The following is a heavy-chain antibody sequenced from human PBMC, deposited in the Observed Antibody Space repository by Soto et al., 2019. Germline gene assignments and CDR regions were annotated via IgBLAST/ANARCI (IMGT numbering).Heavy chain of an antibody. Sequence: GGSLRLSCAASGFTFSGYWMHWVRQAPGKGLEWVSRIKSDGSGTTYADSVKGRFTISRDNAKNTLYLQMNSLRAEDTAVYYCARNLLDLYSSSPGIDYWGQGPLVTVPS. V-gene: IGHV3-74*03. CDR3: ARNLLDLYSSSPGIDY. D-gene: IGHD6-6*01. J-gene: IGHJ4*02. CDR2: IKSDGSGT. CDR1: GFTFSGYW.